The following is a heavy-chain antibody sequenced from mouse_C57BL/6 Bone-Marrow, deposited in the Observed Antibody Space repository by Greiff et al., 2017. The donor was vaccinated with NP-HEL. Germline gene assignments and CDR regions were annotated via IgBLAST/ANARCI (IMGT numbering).Heavy chain of an antibody. V-gene: IGHV1-63*01. Sequence: QVQLKESGAELVRPGTSVKMSCKASGYTFTNYWIGWAKQRPGHGLEWIGDIYPGGGYTNYNAKFKGKATLTADKSSSTAYMQFSSLTSEDSAIYYCARSWYFDVWGTGTTVTVSS. J-gene: IGHJ1*03. CDR3: ARSWYFDV. CDR2: IYPGGGYT. CDR1: GYTFTNYW.